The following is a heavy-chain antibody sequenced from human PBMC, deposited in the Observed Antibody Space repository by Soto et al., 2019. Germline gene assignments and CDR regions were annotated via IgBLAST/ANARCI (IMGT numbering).Heavy chain of an antibody. CDR1: GGTFSSYR. CDR3: VRDSGAKLSSS. D-gene: IGHD6-13*01. V-gene: IGHV1-69*13. CDR2: IVPIYRIA. Sequence: ASVKVSCKASGGTFSSYRINWVRQAPGQGLEWVGGIVPIYRIADYAQKFQGRVTITADESARTSYMELRSLKSQDTAVYYCVRDSGAKLSSSWGQGTLVTVSS. J-gene: IGHJ4*02.